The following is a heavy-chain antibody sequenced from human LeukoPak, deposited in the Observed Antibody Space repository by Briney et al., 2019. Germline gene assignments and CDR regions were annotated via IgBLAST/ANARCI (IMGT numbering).Heavy chain of an antibody. D-gene: IGHD2-2*01. J-gene: IGHJ4*02. V-gene: IGHV3-23*01. CDR3: ARGGVSRGIVIVPPAVPPDS. Sequence: GGSLRLSCAASEFTFRSYAMSWVRQPPGKGLEWVSVISGSGGGTHYADSVKGRFTISRDNSENTLYLQMNSLRAEDTAVYYCARGGVSRGIVIVPPAVPPDSWGQGTLVTVSS. CDR1: EFTFRSYA. CDR2: ISGSGGGT.